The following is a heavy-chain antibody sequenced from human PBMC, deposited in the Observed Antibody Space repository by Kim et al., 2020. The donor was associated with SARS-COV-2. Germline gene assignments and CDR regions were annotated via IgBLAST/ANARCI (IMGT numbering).Heavy chain of an antibody. CDR3: ARDHRAGNSEKRFDY. J-gene: IGHJ4*02. CDR2: IWYDGSNK. Sequence: GGSLRLSCAASGFTFSSYGMHWVRQAPGKGLEWVAVIWYDGSNKYYADSVKGRFTISRDNSKNTLYLQMNSLRAEDTAVYYCARDHRAGNSEKRFDYWGQGTLVTVSS. CDR1: GFTFSSYG. V-gene: IGHV3-33*01. D-gene: IGHD6-19*01.